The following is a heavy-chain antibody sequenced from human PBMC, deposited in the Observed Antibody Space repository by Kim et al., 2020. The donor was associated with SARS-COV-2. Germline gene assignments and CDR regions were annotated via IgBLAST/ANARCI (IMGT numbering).Heavy chain of an antibody. CDR3: AKDRGSGWYHDY. V-gene: IGHV3-30*18. CDR1: GFTFSSYG. Sequence: GGSLRLSCAASGFTFSSYGMHWVRQAPGKGLEWVAVISYDGSNKYYADSVKGRFTISRDNSKNTLYLQMNSLRAEDTAVYYCAKDRGSGWYHDYWGQGTLVTVSS. D-gene: IGHD6-19*01. CDR2: ISYDGSNK. J-gene: IGHJ4*02.